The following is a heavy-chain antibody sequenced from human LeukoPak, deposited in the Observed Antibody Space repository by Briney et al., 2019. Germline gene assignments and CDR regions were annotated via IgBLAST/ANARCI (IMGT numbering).Heavy chain of an antibody. CDR3: ARDVPPTVTVGLLHYYYYMDV. Sequence: SETLSLTCTVSGGSISSYYWSWIRQPAGKGLEWIGRIYTSGSTNYSPSLKSRVTMSVDTSKNQFSLKLSSVTAADTAVYYCARDVPPTVTVGLLHYYYYMDVWGKGTTVTVSS. V-gene: IGHV4-4*07. CDR1: GGSISSYY. J-gene: IGHJ6*03. D-gene: IGHD2-15*01. CDR2: IYTSGST.